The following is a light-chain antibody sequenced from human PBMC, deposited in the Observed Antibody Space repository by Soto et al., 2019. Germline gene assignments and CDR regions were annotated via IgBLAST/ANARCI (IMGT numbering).Light chain of an antibody. CDR2: GAY. J-gene: IGKJ1*01. CDR3: QQYNTRTQT. CDR1: QTVGSN. Sequence: EVVLTQSPATLSVSPVERATLSCRASQTVGSNLAVYQHKPGQPPRLLISGAYTRGTGVPARFSGSGSGTEFALTISGLQSEDFTLYFCQQYNTRTQTFGQGTKVDIK. V-gene: IGKV3-15*01.